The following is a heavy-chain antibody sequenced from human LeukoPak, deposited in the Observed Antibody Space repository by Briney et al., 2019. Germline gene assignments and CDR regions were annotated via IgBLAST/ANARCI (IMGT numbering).Heavy chain of an antibody. V-gene: IGHV1-8*01. D-gene: IGHD6-19*01. CDR1: GYTFTSYD. CDR2: MNPNSGNT. Sequence: ASVKVSCKASGYTFTSYDINWVRQATGQGPEWMGWMNPNSGNTGYAQKFQGRVTMTRNTSISTAYMELSSLRSEDTAVYYCARVGYSSGWPLDYWGQGTLVTVSS. J-gene: IGHJ4*02. CDR3: ARVGYSSGWPLDY.